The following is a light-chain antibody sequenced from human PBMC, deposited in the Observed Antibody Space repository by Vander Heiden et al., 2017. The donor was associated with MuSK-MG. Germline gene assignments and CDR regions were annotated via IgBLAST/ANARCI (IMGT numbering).Light chain of an antibody. V-gene: IGKV4-1*01. CDR3: QQDDSTPWT. CDR1: QSVVYSSNNKNY. J-gene: IGKJ1*01. CDR2: WAS. Sequence: DIVMTQSPDSLAVSLGERATLNCKSSQSVVYSSNNKNYLAWYQQKPGQPPKLLIYWASTREAGVPDRFSGSGSGTVFTLTISSLQAEDVAVYYCQQDDSTPWTFGQGTKVEIK.